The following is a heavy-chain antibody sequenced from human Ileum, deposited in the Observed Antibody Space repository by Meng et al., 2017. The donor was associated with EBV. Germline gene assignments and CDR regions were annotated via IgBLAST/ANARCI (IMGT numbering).Heavy chain of an antibody. CDR3: ARNSESGSYIDY. V-gene: IGHV4-28*01. CDR2: IYYSGTT. J-gene: IGHJ4*02. CDR1: GYHISTTNW. Sequence: QVQLQESGPGLVKPSDTLSLTCAVSGYHISTTNWWGWIRQPPGKGLEWIGHIYYSGTTYNNPSLKSRVTMSIDPSKNQFSLKLSSVTAVDTAVYYCARNSESGSYIDYWGLGTLVTVSS. D-gene: IGHD1-26*01.